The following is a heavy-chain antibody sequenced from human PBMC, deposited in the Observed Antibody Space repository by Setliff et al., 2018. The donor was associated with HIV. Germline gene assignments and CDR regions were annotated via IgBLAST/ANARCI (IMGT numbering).Heavy chain of an antibody. CDR2: IIPMFGTA. Sequence: VASVKVSCKASGGTFSSYAISWVRQAPGQGLEWMGGIIPMFGTANYAQKFQGRVTITRDTSASTAYMELRSLRSDDTAVYYCARDLGISSGYYFDYWGQGTLVTVSS. D-gene: IGHD3-22*01. CDR1: GGTFSSYA. CDR3: ARDLGISSGYYFDY. J-gene: IGHJ4*02. V-gene: IGHV1-69*05.